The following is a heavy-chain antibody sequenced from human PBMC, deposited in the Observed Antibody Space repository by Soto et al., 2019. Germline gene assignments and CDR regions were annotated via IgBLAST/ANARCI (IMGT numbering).Heavy chain of an antibody. D-gene: IGHD2-15*01. CDR2: IYPHDSDV. Sequence: GESLKISCKASGYDFSNYWIGWVRQMPGKGLDWMGIIYPHDSDVVNNPSLQGRVTISADKSINTVYLQWGSLRSSDTGIYYCARRPFYSTEFDPWGQGTPVTVSS. J-gene: IGHJ5*02. CDR1: GYDFSNYW. V-gene: IGHV5-51*01. CDR3: ARRPFYSTEFDP.